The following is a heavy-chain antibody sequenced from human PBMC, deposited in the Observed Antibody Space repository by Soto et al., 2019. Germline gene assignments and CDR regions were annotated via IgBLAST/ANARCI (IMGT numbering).Heavy chain of an antibody. CDR1: GFTFSSYG. Sequence: QVQLVESGGGVVQPGRSLRLSCAASGFTFSSYGMHWVRQAPGKGLEWVAVIWYDGSNKYYADSVKGRFTISRDNSKNQLYLQKNRLRGEDTAWYLWSRGPTGTTGFFDYWGQGTLVTVSS. CDR3: SRGPTGTTGFFDY. V-gene: IGHV3-33*01. J-gene: IGHJ4*02. D-gene: IGHD1-1*01. CDR2: IWYDGSNK.